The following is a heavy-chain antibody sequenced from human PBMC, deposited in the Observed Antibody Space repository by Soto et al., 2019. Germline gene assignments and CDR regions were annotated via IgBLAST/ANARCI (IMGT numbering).Heavy chain of an antibody. CDR3: ARAAYMTPYYYYGMDV. Sequence: QVQLVQSGAEVKKPGSSVKVSCKASGGTFSSYAISWVRQAPGQGLEWMGGIIPILGTANYAQKFQGRVTSTADKSTSTAYMELSSLRSEDTAVYYCARAAYMTPYYYYGMDVWGQGTTGTGSS. V-gene: IGHV1-69*06. CDR1: GGTFSSYA. D-gene: IGHD2-15*01. J-gene: IGHJ6*02. CDR2: IIPILGTA.